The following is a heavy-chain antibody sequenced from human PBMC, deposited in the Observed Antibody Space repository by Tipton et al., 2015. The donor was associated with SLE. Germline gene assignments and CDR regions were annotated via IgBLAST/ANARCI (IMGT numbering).Heavy chain of an antibody. J-gene: IGHJ5*02. D-gene: IGHD5-24*01. Sequence: GLVKPSETLSLTCAVYGGSFSGYYWSWIRQPPGKGLEWIGEINHSGSTNYNPSLKSRVTISVDTSKNQFSLKLSSVTAADTAVYYCARGFPLRWFDPWGQGTLVTVSS. CDR2: INHSGST. CDR1: GGSFSGYY. V-gene: IGHV4-34*01. CDR3: ARGFPLRWFDP.